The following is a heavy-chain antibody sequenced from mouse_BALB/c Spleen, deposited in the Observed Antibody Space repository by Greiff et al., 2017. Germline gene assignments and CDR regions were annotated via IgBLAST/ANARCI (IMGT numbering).Heavy chain of an antibody. V-gene: IGHV1-20*02. J-gene: IGHJ3*01. CDR3: ARSGDYDYGRFAY. CDR1: GYSFTGYF. D-gene: IGHD2-4*01. CDR2: INPYNGDT. Sequence: VQLQQSGPELVKPGASVKISCKASGYSFTGYFMNWVMQSHGKSLEWIGRINPYNGDTFYNQKFKGKATLTVDKSSSTAHMELRSLASEDSAVYYCARSGDYDYGRFAYWGQGTLVTVSA.